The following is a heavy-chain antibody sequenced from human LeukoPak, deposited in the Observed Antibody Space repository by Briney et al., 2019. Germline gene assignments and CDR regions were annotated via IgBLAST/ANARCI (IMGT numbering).Heavy chain of an antibody. V-gene: IGHV1-46*01. CDR2: INPSGGST. D-gene: IGHD6-19*01. Sequence: ASVKVSCKASGYTFTSYYMHWVRQAPGQGLEWMGIINPSGGSTSYAQKFQGRLTITADKSTTTVYMDLSSLRSEDTAVYYCARTAKAAGRPHFDYWGQGTLVTVSS. J-gene: IGHJ4*02. CDR1: GYTFTSYY. CDR3: ARTAKAAGRPHFDY.